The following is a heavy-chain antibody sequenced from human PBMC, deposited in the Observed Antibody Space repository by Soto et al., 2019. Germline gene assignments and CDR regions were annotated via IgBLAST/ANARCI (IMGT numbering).Heavy chain of an antibody. J-gene: IGHJ4*02. Sequence: PSETLSLTCAVSGGSISSGGYSWSWIRQPPGKGLEWIGYIYHSGSTYYNPSLKSRVTISVDRSKNQFSLKLSSVTAADTAVYYCARRGSWGSDEFDFWGQGTLVTVSS. CDR1: GGSISSGGYS. V-gene: IGHV4-30-2*01. D-gene: IGHD1-26*01. CDR2: IYHSGST. CDR3: ARRGSWGSDEFDF.